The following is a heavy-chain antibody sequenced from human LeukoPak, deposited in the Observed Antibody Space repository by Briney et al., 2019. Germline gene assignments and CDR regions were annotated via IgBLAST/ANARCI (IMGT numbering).Heavy chain of an antibody. CDR2: IIPILGIA. CDR3: ARESVVPAANNWFDP. D-gene: IGHD2-2*01. CDR1: GGTFSSYT. Sequence: SVKVSCKASGGTFSSYTISWVRQAPGQGLEWMGRIIPILGIANYAQKFQGRVTITAEKSTSTAYMELSSLRSEDTAVYYCARESVVPAANNWFDPWGQGTLVTVSS. V-gene: IGHV1-69*04. J-gene: IGHJ5*02.